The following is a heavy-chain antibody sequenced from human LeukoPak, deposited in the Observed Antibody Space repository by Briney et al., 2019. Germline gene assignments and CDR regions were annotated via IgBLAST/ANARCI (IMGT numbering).Heavy chain of an antibody. CDR1: GFTLSGSP. Sequence: GGSVSLLCAACGFTLSGSPMHWVRQASGKGLVGVGRISSNGNSYAQAYAASVKRRFTMYRDDSKRRAYLQRNRMTTEDTAVYYCILWFGAPSDEDYFGRVVGGEGTTVTVSS. CDR3: ILWFGAPSDEDYFGRVV. J-gene: IGHJ6*01. CDR2: ISSNGNSYAQ. V-gene: IGHV3-73*01. D-gene: IGHD3-10*01.